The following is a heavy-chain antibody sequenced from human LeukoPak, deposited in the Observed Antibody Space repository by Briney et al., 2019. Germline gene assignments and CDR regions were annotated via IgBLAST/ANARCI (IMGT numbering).Heavy chain of an antibody. Sequence: GGSLRLSCAASGFTFSSYAMSWVRQAPGRGLEWVSAISGSGGSTYYADSVKGRFTISRDNSKNTLYLQMNSLRAEDTAVYYCAKDRVVGATTVFDIDYWGQGTLVTVSS. CDR1: GFTFSSYA. CDR2: ISGSGGST. V-gene: IGHV3-23*01. CDR3: AKDRVVGATTVFDIDY. J-gene: IGHJ4*02. D-gene: IGHD1-26*01.